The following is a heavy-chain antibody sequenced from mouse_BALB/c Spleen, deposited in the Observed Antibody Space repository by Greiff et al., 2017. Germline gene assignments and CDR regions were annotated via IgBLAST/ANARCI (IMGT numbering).Heavy chain of an antibody. Sequence: LQQPGSELVRPGASVKLSCKASGYTFTSYWMHWVKQRPGQGLEWIGNIYPGSGSTNYDEKFKSKATLTVDTPSSTAYMQLSSLTSEDSAVYYCTRGAYYYAMDYWGQGTSVTVSS. J-gene: IGHJ4*01. CDR3: TRGAYYYAMDY. CDR2: IYPGSGST. CDR1: GYTFTSYW. V-gene: IGHV1S22*01.